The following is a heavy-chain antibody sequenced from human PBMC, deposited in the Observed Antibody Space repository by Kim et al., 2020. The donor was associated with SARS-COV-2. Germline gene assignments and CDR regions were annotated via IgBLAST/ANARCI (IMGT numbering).Heavy chain of an antibody. V-gene: IGHV5-51*01. D-gene: IGHD4-4*01. CDR2: IYPDDSDV. CDR3: ARHGKSDYRVIDY. Sequence: GESLKISCKTSGYSFTSYWIGWVRQLPGEGLEWMGVIYPDDSDVRYSPSFQGQVTISADRSISTAYLQWTGLKVSDTALYYCARHGKSDYRVIDYWGQGT. CDR1: GYSFTSYW. J-gene: IGHJ4*02.